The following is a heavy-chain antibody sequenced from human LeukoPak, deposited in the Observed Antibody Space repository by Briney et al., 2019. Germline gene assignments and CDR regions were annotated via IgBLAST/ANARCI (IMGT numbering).Heavy chain of an antibody. D-gene: IGHD3-22*01. V-gene: IGHV3-48*01. CDR1: GFTFSSYS. Sequence: GGSLRLSCAASGFTFSSYSMNWVRQAPGKGLEWVSYISSSSSTIYYADSVKDRFTISRDNAKNSLYLQMNSLRAEDTAVYYCARESGSSGYFDYFDYWGQGTLVTVSS. J-gene: IGHJ4*02. CDR2: ISSSSSTI. CDR3: ARESGSSGYFDYFDY.